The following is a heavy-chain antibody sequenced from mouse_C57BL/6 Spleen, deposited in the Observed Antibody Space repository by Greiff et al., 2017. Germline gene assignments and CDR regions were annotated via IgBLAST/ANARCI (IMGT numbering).Heavy chain of an antibody. CDR3: ARRHGSSWRDYAMDY. Sequence: QVQLQQSGAELMKPGASVKLSCKATGYTFTGYWIEWVKQRPGHGLEWVGEILPGSGSTNYNEKFKGKATFTADTSSNPAYMQLSSLTTEDSAIYYGARRHGSSWRDYAMDYWGQGTSVTVSS. D-gene: IGHD1-1*01. V-gene: IGHV1-9*01. J-gene: IGHJ4*01. CDR1: GYTFTGYW. CDR2: ILPGSGST.